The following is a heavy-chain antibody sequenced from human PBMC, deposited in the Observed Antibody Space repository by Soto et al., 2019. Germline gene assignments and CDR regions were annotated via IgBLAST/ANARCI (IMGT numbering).Heavy chain of an antibody. CDR3: ARSAPYYDYVWGSYRYTDHYYGMDV. Sequence: QVQLVQSGAELKKPGASVKVSCKASGYTFTSYGISWVRQAPGQGLEWMGWISGYNENRDSVQKFQGRVTMTTDTSTDTAYMEMRSLRSDDTAVYYCARSAPYYDYVWGSYRYTDHYYGMDVWGQGTTVTVSS. CDR2: ISGYNENR. J-gene: IGHJ6*02. CDR1: GYTFTSYG. V-gene: IGHV1-18*01. D-gene: IGHD3-16*02.